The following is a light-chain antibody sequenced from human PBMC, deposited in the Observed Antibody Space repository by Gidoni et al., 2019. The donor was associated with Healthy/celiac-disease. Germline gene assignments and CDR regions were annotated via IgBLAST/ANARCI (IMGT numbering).Light chain of an antibody. V-gene: IGKV3-20*01. CDR2: GAS. Sequence: EIVLTPSPGPLSLSPGERATLSCRASQSVSSSYLAWYQQKPGQAPRLLIYGASSRATGIPDRFSGSGSGTDFTLTISRLEPEDFAVYYCQQYGSSPYTFGQGTKLEIK. CDR1: QSVSSSY. CDR3: QQYGSSPYT. J-gene: IGKJ2*01.